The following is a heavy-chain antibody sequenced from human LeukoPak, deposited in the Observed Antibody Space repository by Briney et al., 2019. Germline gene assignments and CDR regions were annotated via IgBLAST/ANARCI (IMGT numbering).Heavy chain of an antibody. J-gene: IGHJ6*03. CDR1: GDSVSSNIAA. CDR3: ARGVVEVPTTIYFYYYMDV. V-gene: IGHV6-1*01. CDR2: TYYRSKWYS. D-gene: IGHD2-2*01. Sequence: SQTLSLTCAISGDSVSSNIAAWNWIRQSPSRGLEWLGRTYYRSKWYSDYAESVKSRITINPDTSQNQFSLQLNSVTPEETAVYYSARGVVEVPTTIYFYYYMDVWGKGTTVTISS.